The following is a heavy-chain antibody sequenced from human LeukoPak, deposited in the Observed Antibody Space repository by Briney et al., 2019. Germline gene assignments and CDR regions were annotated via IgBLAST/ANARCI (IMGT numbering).Heavy chain of an antibody. CDR3: AREGGSSWNYYYYGMDV. J-gene: IGHJ6*02. D-gene: IGHD6-13*01. Sequence: GGSLRLSCAASGLTFSSYWMSWVRQAPGKGLEWVANIKQDGSEKYYVDSVKGRFTISRDNAKNSLYLQMNSLRAEDTAVYYCAREGGSSWNYYYYGMDVWGQGTTVTVSS. CDR1: GLTFSSYW. V-gene: IGHV3-7*01. CDR2: IKQDGSEK.